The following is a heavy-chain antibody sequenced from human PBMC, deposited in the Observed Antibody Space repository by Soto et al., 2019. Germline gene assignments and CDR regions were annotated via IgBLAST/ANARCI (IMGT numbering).Heavy chain of an antibody. Sequence: HPGGSLRLSCAASGFTFSSYAMSWVRQAPGKGLEWVSAISGSGGSTYYADSVKGRFTISGDNSKNTLYLQMNSLRAEDTAVYYCAILSVYYDFWSGYYDSDDFDIWGQGTMVTVSS. CDR3: AILSVYYDFWSGYYDSDDFDI. CDR1: GFTFSSYA. V-gene: IGHV3-23*01. D-gene: IGHD3-3*01. J-gene: IGHJ3*02. CDR2: ISGSGGST.